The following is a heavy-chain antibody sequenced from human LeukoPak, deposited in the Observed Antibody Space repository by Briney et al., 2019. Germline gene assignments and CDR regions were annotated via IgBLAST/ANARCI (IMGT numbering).Heavy chain of an antibody. D-gene: IGHD2-15*01. Sequence: SETLSLTCTVSGGSISSSSYYWGWIRQPPGKGLEWIGSIYYSGSTCYNPSLKSRVTISVDTSKNQFSLKLSSVTAADTAVYYCARYCSGGSCYRSGSGAFDYWGQGTLVTVSS. J-gene: IGHJ4*02. V-gene: IGHV4-39*07. CDR3: ARYCSGGSCYRSGSGAFDY. CDR2: IYYSGST. CDR1: GGSISSSSYY.